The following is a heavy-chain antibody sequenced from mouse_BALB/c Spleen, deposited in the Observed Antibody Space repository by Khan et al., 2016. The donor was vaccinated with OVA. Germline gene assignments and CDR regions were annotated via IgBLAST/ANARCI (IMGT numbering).Heavy chain of an antibody. D-gene: IGHD2-14*01. CDR1: GYTFTTAG. CDR2: INTHSGVP. Sequence: QIQLVQSGPELKKPGETVRISCKASGYTFTTAGMQWVQKMPGKGLKWIGWINTHSGVPTYAEDFKGRFAFSLETSASTAYLQITNLKNEDTATYFCARGGAAYYRNDGGAREYWGQGTSVTVSS. J-gene: IGHJ4*01. V-gene: IGHV9-4*02. CDR3: ARGGAAYYRNDGGAREY.